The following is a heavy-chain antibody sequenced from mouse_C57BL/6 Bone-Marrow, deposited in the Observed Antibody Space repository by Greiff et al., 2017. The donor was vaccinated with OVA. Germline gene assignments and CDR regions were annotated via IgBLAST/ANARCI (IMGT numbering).Heavy chain of an antibody. CDR2: ISSGGSYT. Sequence: DVKLVESGGDLVKPGGSLKLSCAASGFTFSSYGMSWVRQTPDKRLEWVATISSGGSYTYYPDSVKGRFTISRDNAKNTLYLQMSSLKSEDTAMYYCASLDLWGQGTTLTVSS. J-gene: IGHJ2*01. CDR3: ASLDL. V-gene: IGHV5-6*02. CDR1: GFTFSSYG.